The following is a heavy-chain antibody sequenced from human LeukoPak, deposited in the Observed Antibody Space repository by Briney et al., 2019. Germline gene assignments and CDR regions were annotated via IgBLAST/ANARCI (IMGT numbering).Heavy chain of an antibody. CDR1: GFTFSSYG. Sequence: GGSLRLSCAASGFTFSSYGMHWVRQAPGKGLEWVAFIRYDGSNKYYADSVKGRFTISRDNSKNTLYLQMNSLRAEDTAVYYCAKDYYYDGSGPFDYWGQGTLVTVSS. CDR2: IRYDGSNK. V-gene: IGHV3-30*02. J-gene: IGHJ4*02. CDR3: AKDYYYDGSGPFDY. D-gene: IGHD3-22*01.